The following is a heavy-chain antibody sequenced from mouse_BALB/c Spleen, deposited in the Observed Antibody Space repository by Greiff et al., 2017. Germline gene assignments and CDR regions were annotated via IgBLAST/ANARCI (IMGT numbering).Heavy chain of an antibody. CDR2: ISSGGST. D-gene: IGHD1-1*02. V-gene: IGHV5-6-5*01. CDR3: ARGGQYYYAMDY. J-gene: IGHJ2*01. Sequence: EVQLVESGGGLVKPGGSLKLSCAASGFTFSSYAMSWVRQTPEKRLEWVASISSGGSTYYPDSVKGRFTISRDNARNILYLQMSSLRSEDTAMYYCARGGQYYYAMDYWGQGTTLTVSS. CDR1: GFTFSSYA.